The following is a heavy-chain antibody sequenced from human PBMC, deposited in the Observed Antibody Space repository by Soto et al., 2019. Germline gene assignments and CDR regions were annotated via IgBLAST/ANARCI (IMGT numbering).Heavy chain of an antibody. CDR1: AGFFSGYY. CDR2: INHSGST. CDR3: ARGLPKDEYVWRSHPYLHAAACHA. J-gene: IGHJ6*02. D-gene: IGHD3-16*01. V-gene: IGHV4-34*01. Sequence: PSEKLSLTCAVYAGFFSGYYWSWIRQPPGKGLEWIGEINHSGSTNYNPSLKSRVTISVDTSKNQFSLKLSSVTAADTAVYYWARGLPKDEYVWRSHPYLHAAACHALGQGSKGT.